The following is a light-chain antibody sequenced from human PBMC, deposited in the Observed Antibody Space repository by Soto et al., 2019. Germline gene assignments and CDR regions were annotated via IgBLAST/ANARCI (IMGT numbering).Light chain of an antibody. CDR1: QGSRED. CDR2: AAS. V-gene: IGKV1-6*01. J-gene: IGKJ1*01. CDR3: LQDYEYPRT. Sequence: AIQMTQSPSSLSASVGDRVTITARASQGSREDLGWYQQKSGKAPKLLIYAASSLQSRVPSRFSGNDSGTHFTLTISSLQPEDVATYYCLQDYEYPRTFGQGTKVEI.